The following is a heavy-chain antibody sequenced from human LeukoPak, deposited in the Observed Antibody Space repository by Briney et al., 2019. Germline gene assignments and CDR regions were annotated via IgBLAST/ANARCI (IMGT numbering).Heavy chain of an antibody. J-gene: IGHJ4*02. Sequence: PGGSLRLSCAASGFTVSSNSMSWVRQAPGMGLEWVSVISWNSGSIGYADSVKGRFTISRDNAKNSLYLQMNSLRAEDTALYYCAKDMGYYDSSGPFDYWGQGTLVTVSS. V-gene: IGHV3-9*01. CDR2: ISWNSGSI. CDR3: AKDMGYYDSSGPFDY. D-gene: IGHD3-22*01. CDR1: GFTVSSNS.